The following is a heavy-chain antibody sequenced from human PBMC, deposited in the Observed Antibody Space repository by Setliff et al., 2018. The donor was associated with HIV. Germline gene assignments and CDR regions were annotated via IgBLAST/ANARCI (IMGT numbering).Heavy chain of an antibody. J-gene: IGHJ4*03. D-gene: IGHD2-21*01. CDR3: SGEFGSPPDLYY. V-gene: IGHV3-30*04. CDR1: GFIFSSYS. CDR2: ISDDGSTE. Sequence: GGSLRLSCTASGFIFSSYSMHWVRQAPGKGLEWVGLISDDGSTEYYADSVKGRITISRDNSKNTLYLQMNSLRPEDTAVYYCSGEFGSPPDLYYWGQGTMVTVSS.